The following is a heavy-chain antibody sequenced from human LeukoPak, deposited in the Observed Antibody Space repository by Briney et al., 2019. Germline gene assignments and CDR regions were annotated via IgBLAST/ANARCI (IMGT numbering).Heavy chain of an antibody. Sequence: ASVKVSCKASGYTFTSYGISWVRQAPGQGLEWMGWISAYNGNTNYAQKLQGRVTMTTDTSTSTAYMELRSLRSDDTAVYYCAKSGSIPRYSSSWYGALYYYYYYGMDVWGQGTTVTVSS. V-gene: IGHV1-18*01. CDR2: ISAYNGNT. CDR3: AKSGSIPRYSSSWYGALYYYYYYGMDV. CDR1: GYTFTSYG. J-gene: IGHJ6*02. D-gene: IGHD6-13*01.